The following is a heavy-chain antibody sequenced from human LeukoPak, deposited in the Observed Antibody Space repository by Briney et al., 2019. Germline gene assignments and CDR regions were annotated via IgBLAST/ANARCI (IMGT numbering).Heavy chain of an antibody. V-gene: IGHV4-30-2*01. D-gene: IGHD6-19*01. Sequence: SETLSLTCTVSGGSISSGGYYWSWIRQPPGKGLEWIGYIYHSGSTYYSPSLKSRVTISVDTSKNQFSLKLSSVTAADTAVYYCASGPGSGWYSGWGQGTLVTVSS. CDR1: GGSISSGGYY. CDR3: ASGPGSGWYSG. CDR2: IYHSGST. J-gene: IGHJ4*02.